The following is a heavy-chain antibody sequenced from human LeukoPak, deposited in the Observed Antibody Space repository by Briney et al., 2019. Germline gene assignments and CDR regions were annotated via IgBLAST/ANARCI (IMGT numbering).Heavy chain of an antibody. D-gene: IGHD5-18*01. CDR1: GFTFSSYS. Sequence: PGGSLRLSCAASGFTFSSYSMNWVRQAPGKGLEWVSSISSSSSYIYYADSVKGRFTISRDNAKNSLYLQMNSPRAEDTAVYYCAEMGDTAMVHWGQGTLVTVSS. J-gene: IGHJ4*02. V-gene: IGHV3-21*01. CDR2: ISSSSSYI. CDR3: AEMGDTAMVH.